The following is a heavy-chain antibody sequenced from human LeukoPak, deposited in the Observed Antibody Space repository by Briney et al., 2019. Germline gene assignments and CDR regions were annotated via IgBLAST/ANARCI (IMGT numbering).Heavy chain of an antibody. D-gene: IGHD6-19*01. Sequence: PGGSLRLSCAASGLNFNNAWMSWVRQASGKGLEWVGRIRSKVNNYATAYAASVKDRFTISRDDSRNTAYLQMNSLKTEDTAVYYCTTQYSSVPPGYWGQGTLVTVSS. J-gene: IGHJ4*02. CDR1: GLNFNNAW. CDR3: TTQYSSVPPGY. V-gene: IGHV3-73*01. CDR2: IRSKVNNYAT.